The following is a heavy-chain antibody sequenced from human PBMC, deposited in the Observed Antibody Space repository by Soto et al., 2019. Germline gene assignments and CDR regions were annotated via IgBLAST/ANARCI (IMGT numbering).Heavy chain of an antibody. J-gene: IGHJ6*02. V-gene: IGHV1-3*01. CDR2: INAGNGNT. D-gene: IGHD2-21*02. Sequence: ASVKVSCKASGYTYTSYAMHWVRQAPGQRHEWMGWINAGNGNTKYSQKFQGRVTITRDTSASTAYMELSSLRSEDTAVYYCASEYCGGDCYSAARYGMDVWGQGTTVTVSS. CDR1: GYTYTSYA. CDR3: ASEYCGGDCYSAARYGMDV.